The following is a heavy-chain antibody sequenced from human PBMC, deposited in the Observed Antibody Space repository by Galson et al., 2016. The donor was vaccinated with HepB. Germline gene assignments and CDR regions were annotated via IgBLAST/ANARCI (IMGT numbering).Heavy chain of an antibody. CDR3: ARVMFETQWKRAFDI. J-gene: IGHJ3*02. V-gene: IGHV3-7*01. D-gene: IGHD6-19*01. CDR2: ISQDGSGK. Sequence: SLRLSCAASGFTLSSHWLSWVRQAPGKGRERVANISQDGSGKSYVAPAKGRFTISRDNAKSSLSLQMNTLRSEDTAVYYCARVMFETQWKRAFDIWGQGTMVTVSS. CDR1: GFTLSSHW.